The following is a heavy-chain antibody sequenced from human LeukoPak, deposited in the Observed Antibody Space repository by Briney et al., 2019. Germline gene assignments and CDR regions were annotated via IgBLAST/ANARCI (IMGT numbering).Heavy chain of an antibody. D-gene: IGHD3-10*01. J-gene: IGHJ4*02. CDR3: ARDPDYYGSGAHNY. Sequence: PGGSLRLSCAASGFTFSSYSMHWVRQAPGKGLEWVSSISSSSSYIYYADSVKGRFTISRDNAKNSLYLQMNSLRAEDTAVYYCARDPDYYGSGAHNYWGQGTLVTVSS. CDR2: ISSSSSYI. V-gene: IGHV3-21*01. CDR1: GFTFSSYS.